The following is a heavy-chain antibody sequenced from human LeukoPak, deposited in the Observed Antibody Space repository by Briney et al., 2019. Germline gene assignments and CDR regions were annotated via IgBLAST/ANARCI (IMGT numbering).Heavy chain of an antibody. V-gene: IGHV4-39*01. J-gene: IGHJ4*02. CDR3: ARRAIWSAVRDY. D-gene: IGHD3-3*01. Sequence: SETLSLTCTVSGGSISGSSYYWGWIRQPPGKGLEWIGSIYYSGSTYYNPSLKSRVTISVDTSKNQFSLKLSSVTAADTAVYYCARRAIWSAVRDYWGQGTLVTVSS. CDR2: IYYSGST. CDR1: GGSISGSSYY.